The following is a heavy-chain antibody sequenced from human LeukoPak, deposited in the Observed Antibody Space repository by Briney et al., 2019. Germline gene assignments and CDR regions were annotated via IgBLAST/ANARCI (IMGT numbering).Heavy chain of an antibody. CDR1: GYTFTGYY. CDR3: ARDAKEMESDYISGNNWFDP. Sequence: ASVKVSCKASGYTFTGYYMHWVRQAPGQGLEWMGIINPSGGSTSYAQKFQGRVTMTRDMSTSTVYMELSSLRSEDTAVYYCARDAKEMESDYISGNNWFDPWGQGTLVTVSS. J-gene: IGHJ5*02. V-gene: IGHV1-46*01. D-gene: IGHD5-24*01. CDR2: INPSGGST.